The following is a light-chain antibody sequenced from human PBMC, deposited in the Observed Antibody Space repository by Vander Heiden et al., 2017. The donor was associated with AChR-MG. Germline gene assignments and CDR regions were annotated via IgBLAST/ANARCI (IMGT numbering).Light chain of an antibody. CDR1: QVIGNS. J-gene: IGKJ3*01. V-gene: IGKV1-27*01. CDR2: AAS. CDR3: QKVSSYAPGPA. Sequence: DIPMTPSPSSLSASIGDRVTMTCRASQVIGNSLAWYQQKPGKGPRLMIYAASTLQSGVPSRFSGSGSGTDFTLTINGLQPDDVATYYCQKVSSYAPGPAFGHGTKLHI.